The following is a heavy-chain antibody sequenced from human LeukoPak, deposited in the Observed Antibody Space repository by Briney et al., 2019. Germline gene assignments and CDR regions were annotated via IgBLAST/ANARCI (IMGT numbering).Heavy chain of an antibody. CDR3: ARGQADYYDSSGYYFYFDY. D-gene: IGHD3-22*01. CDR2: IYYSGST. Sequence: PSETLSLTCAVYGGSFSGYYWSWIRQPPGKGLEWIGYIYYSGSTNYNPSLKSRVTISVDTSKNQISLKLSSVTAADTAVYYCARGQADYYDSSGYYFYFDYWGQGTLVTVSS. V-gene: IGHV4-59*01. J-gene: IGHJ4*02. CDR1: GGSFSGYY.